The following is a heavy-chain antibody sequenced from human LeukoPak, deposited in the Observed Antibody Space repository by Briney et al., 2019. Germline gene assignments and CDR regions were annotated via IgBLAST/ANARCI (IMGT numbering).Heavy chain of an antibody. CDR1: GGSISSGSYY. J-gene: IGHJ4*02. CDR2: IYTSGST. V-gene: IGHV4-61*02. CDR3: ARQIGYCSSTSCYTFDY. Sequence: SETLSLTCTVSGGSISSGSYYWSWIRQPAGKGLEWIGRIYTSGSTNYNPSLKSRVTISVDTSKNQFSLKLSSVTAADTAVYYCARQIGYCSSTSCYTFDYWGQGTLVTVSS. D-gene: IGHD2-2*02.